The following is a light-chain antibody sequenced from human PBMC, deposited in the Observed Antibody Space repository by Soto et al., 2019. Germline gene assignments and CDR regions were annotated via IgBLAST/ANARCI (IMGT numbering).Light chain of an antibody. J-gene: IGKJ1*01. CDR2: AAS. CDR1: QSISSY. CDR3: QWGYSTSRWGT. V-gene: IGKV1-39*01. Sequence: DVEMTQVLSSLSAPVGARVTITCRAIQSISSYLNWYQQKPGKAPKLLIYAASSLQSGVPSRFSGSGSGTDFTLTISGLQPEDFATYYDQWGYSTSRWGTVGQG.